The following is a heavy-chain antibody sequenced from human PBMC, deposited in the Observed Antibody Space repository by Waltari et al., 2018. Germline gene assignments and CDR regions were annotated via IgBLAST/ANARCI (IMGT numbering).Heavy chain of an antibody. V-gene: IGHV1-8*01. CDR3: AIMAFTAGVDY. Sequence: QVQLVQSGAEVKKPGASVTVSCKGSGYTFTSYNIHWVRQATGQGLEWMGWMNPNSSSTGYAQTLQDRVTMTWDTSTGTAYMQLSSLKFDDTAVYYCAIMAFTAGVDYWGQGTPVTVS. D-gene: IGHD2-8*01. CDR2: MNPNSSST. J-gene: IGHJ4*02. CDR1: GYTFTSYN.